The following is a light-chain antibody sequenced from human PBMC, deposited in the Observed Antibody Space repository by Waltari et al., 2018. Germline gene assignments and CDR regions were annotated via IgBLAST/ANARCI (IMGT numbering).Light chain of an antibody. J-gene: IGKJ4*01. V-gene: IGKV1-5*03. Sequence: DIQMTQSPSLLSASVGDSVTITCRASQSISRWLAWYQQKPGQAPKMLIDKSSNLDSWVPSRFSGRGSGTEFTLTISSLQPDDVATDYCQEYSTSSLSFAGGTKVDI. CDR2: KSS. CDR1: QSISRW. CDR3: QEYSTSSLS.